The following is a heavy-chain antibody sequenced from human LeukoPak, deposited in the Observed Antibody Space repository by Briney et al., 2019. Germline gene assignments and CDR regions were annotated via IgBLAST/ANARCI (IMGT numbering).Heavy chain of an antibody. CDR1: GGSISSGDYY. CDR3: ARGRKVVVVPAARGPHYYFDY. D-gene: IGHD2-2*01. CDR2: IYYSGST. V-gene: IGHV4-30-4*01. Sequence: PSETLSLTCTVSGGSISSGDYYWSWIRQPPGKGLEWIGYIYYSGSTYYNPSLKSRVTISVDTSKNQFSLKLSSVTAADTAVYYCARGRKVVVVPAARGPHYYFDYWGQGTLVIVSS. J-gene: IGHJ4*02.